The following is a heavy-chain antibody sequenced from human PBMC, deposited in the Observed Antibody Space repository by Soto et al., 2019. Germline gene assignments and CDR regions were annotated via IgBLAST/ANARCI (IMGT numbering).Heavy chain of an antibody. V-gene: IGHV1-2*02. J-gene: IGHJ6*02. CDR1: GYTFTGYY. D-gene: IGHD3-3*01. CDR2: INPNSGGT. CDR3: ARDRYECWRGYYGVKYHYYVRAF. Sequence: ASVNFSCKSSGYTFTGYYMHWVRQAPGQGLEWMGWINPNSGGTNYAQKFQGRVTMTRDTSISTAYMELSRLRSDDTAVYYCARDRYECWRGYYGVKYHYYVRAFWGQGSTVTVSS.